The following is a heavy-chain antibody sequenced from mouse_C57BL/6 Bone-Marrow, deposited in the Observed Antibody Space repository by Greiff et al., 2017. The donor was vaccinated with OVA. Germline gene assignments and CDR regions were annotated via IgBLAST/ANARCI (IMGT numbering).Heavy chain of an antibody. V-gene: IGHV5-4*01. CDR3: ARANYYGSRNWYFDV. J-gene: IGHJ1*03. CDR1: GFTFSSYA. CDR2: ISDGGSYT. D-gene: IGHD1-1*01. Sequence: EVQGVESGGGLVKPGGSLKLSCAASGFTFSSYAMSWVRQTPEKRLEWVATISDGGSYTYYPDNVKGRFTISRDNAKNNLYLQMSHLKSEDTAMYYCARANYYGSRNWYFDVWGTGTTVTVSS.